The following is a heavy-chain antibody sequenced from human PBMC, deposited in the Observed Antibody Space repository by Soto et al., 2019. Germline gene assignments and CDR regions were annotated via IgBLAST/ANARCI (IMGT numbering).Heavy chain of an antibody. CDR3: ARGTWVRSAFDI. CDR1: GGSFSGYY. Sequence: QVQLQQWGAGLLKPPETLSLTCAVYGGSFSGYYWSWIRQPPGKGLEWIGEINHSGSTNYNPSLKSRVPISVDTSKDQFSLKLSSVTAADTAVYYCARGTWVRSAFDIWGQGTMVTVSS. CDR2: INHSGST. J-gene: IGHJ3*02. V-gene: IGHV4-34*01. D-gene: IGHD3-10*01.